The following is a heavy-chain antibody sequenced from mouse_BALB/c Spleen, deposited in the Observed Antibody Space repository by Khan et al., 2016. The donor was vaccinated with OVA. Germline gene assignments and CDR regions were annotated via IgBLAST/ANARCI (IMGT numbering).Heavy chain of an antibody. D-gene: IGHD1-1*01. Sequence: VELVESGGDLVKPGGSLKLSCAASGFTFSTYGMSWVRQAPDKRLEWVATVSTGGSYTYYPASVKGRFTISRDNAKNTLYLQMSGLRSEDTAMLYCTRLSYYYDSEGFAYWGQGTLVTVSA. CDR2: VSTGGSYT. J-gene: IGHJ3*01. CDR3: TRLSYYYDSEGFAY. CDR1: GFTFSTYG. V-gene: IGHV5-6*01.